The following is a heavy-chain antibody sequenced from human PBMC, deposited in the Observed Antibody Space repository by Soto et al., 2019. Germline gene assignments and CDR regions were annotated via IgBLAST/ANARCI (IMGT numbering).Heavy chain of an antibody. CDR3: ASEGRPPTRGFDL. CDR1: GYTFTSFA. Sequence: QVQLVQSGAEVKEPGASVKVSCKASGYTFTSFAISWVRQAPGQGLEWMGWISAYNGDTVYEQSLQGRVTMTADASTGTVYMELRRLRSDDTAVYYCASEGRPPTRGFDLWGQGTLVTVSS. CDR2: ISAYNGDT. J-gene: IGHJ4*02. D-gene: IGHD3-10*01. V-gene: IGHV1-18*04.